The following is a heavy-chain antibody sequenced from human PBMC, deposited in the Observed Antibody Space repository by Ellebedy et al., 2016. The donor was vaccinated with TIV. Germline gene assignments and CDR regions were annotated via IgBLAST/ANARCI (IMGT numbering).Heavy chain of an antibody. D-gene: IGHD3-22*01. Sequence: ASVKVSCKASGDTLTNYYMHWVRQAPGQGLEWMGIINPNGGSTSYAQKLQGRATMTRNTSTTTVYMELSSLRSEDTAMYYCASGFDNSGCLDYWGHGTLVTVSS. J-gene: IGHJ4*01. CDR1: GDTLTNYY. V-gene: IGHV1-46*04. CDR3: ASGFDNSGCLDY. CDR2: INPNGGST.